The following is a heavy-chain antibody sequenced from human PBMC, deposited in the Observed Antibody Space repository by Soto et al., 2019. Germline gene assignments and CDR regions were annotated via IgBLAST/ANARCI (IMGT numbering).Heavy chain of an antibody. V-gene: IGHV3-30*18. J-gene: IGHJ5*02. CDR1: VFIFSSYA. D-gene: IGHD3-9*01. CDR2: ISYDGSNE. CDR3: VKAGYDILTGYYRS. Sequence: LSLTCAASVFIFSSYAMHWVRQAPGKGLEWVAVISYDGSNEYYADSVKGRVSISRDNSKNTLYLQMNSLKAEDTAVYYCVKAGYDILTGYYRSWGQGTLVTVS.